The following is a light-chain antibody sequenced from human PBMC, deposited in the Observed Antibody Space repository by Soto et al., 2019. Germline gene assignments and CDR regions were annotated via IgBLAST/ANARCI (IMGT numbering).Light chain of an antibody. Sequence: DIQMTQSPSTLSASVGDRVTITCPASQSISSWLAWYQQKPGKAPKLLSYDASSLESGVPSRFSGSGSGTEFTLTISSLQPDDFATYYCQQYNSFRTVGQGTKVEIK. CDR2: DAS. CDR3: QQYNSFRT. CDR1: QSISSW. V-gene: IGKV1-5*01. J-gene: IGKJ1*01.